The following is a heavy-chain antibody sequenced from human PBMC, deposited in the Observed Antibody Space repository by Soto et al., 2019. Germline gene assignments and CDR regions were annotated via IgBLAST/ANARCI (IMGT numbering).Heavy chain of an antibody. Sequence: SGPTLVNPTQPLTLTCTVSGFSLSTSGMCVSWIRQPPGKALEWLALIDWDDEKFYSTSLKTRLTISKDTSKNLVVLTMTNMDPVDTGTYYCARREMATTYYYYGMDVWGQGTTVTVSS. J-gene: IGHJ6*02. CDR3: ARREMATTYYYYGMDV. CDR1: GFSLSTSGMC. CDR2: IDWDDEK. V-gene: IGHV2-70*01. D-gene: IGHD1-1*01.